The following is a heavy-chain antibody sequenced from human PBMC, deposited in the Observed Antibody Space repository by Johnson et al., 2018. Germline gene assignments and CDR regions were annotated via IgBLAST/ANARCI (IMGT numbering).Heavy chain of an antibody. CDR3: ARKAYGNKAFDI. J-gene: IGHJ3*02. D-gene: IGHD4-17*01. V-gene: IGHV1-46*01. Sequence: QVQLVQSGAEVEKPGASVNVSCEASGYTFTNYYIFWVRQAPGQGLEWMGIINPSGGASTYAQKFQGRLTMTRDTSTSTVYMELSSLRSEDTAVYYCARKAYGNKAFDIWGQGTMVTVSS. CDR2: INPSGGAS. CDR1: GYTFTNYY.